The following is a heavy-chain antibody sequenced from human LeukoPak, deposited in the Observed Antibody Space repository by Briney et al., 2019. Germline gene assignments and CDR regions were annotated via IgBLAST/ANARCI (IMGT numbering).Heavy chain of an antibody. J-gene: IGHJ3*02. V-gene: IGHV3-48*03. CDR2: ISSSGSTI. Sequence: PGGSLRLSCAASGFTFSSYEMNWVRQAPGKGLEWVSYISSSGSTIYYADSVKGRFTISRDNAKNSLYLQMNSLRAEDTAVYYCARPQDYYDSSGGAFDIWGQGTMVTVSS. CDR3: ARPQDYYDSSGGAFDI. CDR1: GFTFSSYE. D-gene: IGHD3-22*01.